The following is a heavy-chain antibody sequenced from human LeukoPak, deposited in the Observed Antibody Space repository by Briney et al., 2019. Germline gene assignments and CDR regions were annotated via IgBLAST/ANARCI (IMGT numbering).Heavy chain of an antibody. Sequence: GGSLRLSCAASGFTFSTYWMHWVRQAPGEGLVWVSRISNDGTTTTYADSVKGRFTISRDKAKNTLYLQMNSLRAEDTAVYYCASTPRGGIDYWGQGTLATVSS. CDR2: ISNDGTTT. D-gene: IGHD3-16*01. V-gene: IGHV3-74*03. CDR3: ASTPRGGIDY. J-gene: IGHJ4*02. CDR1: GFTFSTYW.